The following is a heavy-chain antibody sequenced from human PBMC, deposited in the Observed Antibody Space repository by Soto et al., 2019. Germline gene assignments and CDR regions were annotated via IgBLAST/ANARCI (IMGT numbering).Heavy chain of an antibody. D-gene: IGHD1-1*01. J-gene: IGHJ6*02. CDR2: IYYSGST. CDR3: ARRLQLEPPWYYYGMDV. CDR1: GCNIRSSSYF. V-gene: IGHV4-39*07. Sequence: SETQSLTSSVSGCNIRSSSYFWGWIRQPPGKGLEWIGSIYYSGSTNYNPSLKSRVTISVDTSKNQFSLKLSSVTAADTAVYYCARRLQLEPPWYYYGMDVWGQGTTVTVSS.